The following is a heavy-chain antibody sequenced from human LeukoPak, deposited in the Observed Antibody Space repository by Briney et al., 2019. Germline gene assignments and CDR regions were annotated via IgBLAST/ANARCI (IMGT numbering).Heavy chain of an antibody. J-gene: IGHJ4*02. D-gene: IGHD6-19*01. CDR3: ARRGTASSGSYYFDH. CDR1: GGPVTSSTFS. V-gene: IGHV4-39*01. Sequence: SETLSLTCTVSGGPVTSSTFSWAWIRQPPGKGLEWIGNIYTSGNTYYNPSLKSRVTMSVDTSKNQCSLKLSSVTAADTAVYYCARRGTASSGSYYFDHWGQGTLVTVSS. CDR2: IYTSGNT.